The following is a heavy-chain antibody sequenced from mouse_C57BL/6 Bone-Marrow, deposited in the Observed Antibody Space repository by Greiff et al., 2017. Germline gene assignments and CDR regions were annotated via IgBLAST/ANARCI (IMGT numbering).Heavy chain of an antibody. J-gene: IGHJ4*01. Sequence: QVQLQQPGTELVKPGASVKLSCKASGYTFTSYWMHWVKQRPGQGLEWIGNINPSNGGTNYNEKFKSKATLTVDKSSSTAYMQLSSLTSEDSAVYYCARPGGSSYRYYAMDYWGQGTSVTVSS. CDR3: ARPGGSSYRYYAMDY. CDR2: INPSNGGT. D-gene: IGHD1-1*01. CDR1: GYTFTSYW. V-gene: IGHV1-53*01.